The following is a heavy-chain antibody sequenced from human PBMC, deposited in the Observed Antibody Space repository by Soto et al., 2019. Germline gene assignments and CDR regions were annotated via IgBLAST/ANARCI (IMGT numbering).Heavy chain of an antibody. CDR1: GGSISSHF. J-gene: IGHJ4*02. D-gene: IGHD6-19*01. Sequence: SETLSLTCTVSGGSISSHFWSWIRQPPGKGLEWIGYIYYSGSTNYNPSLMSRVTISVDTSKNQFSLQLSSVTAADTAVYYCARIPTWNSGWLDYWGQGTLVTVSS. CDR3: ARIPTWNSGWLDY. V-gene: IGHV4-59*11. CDR2: IYYSGST.